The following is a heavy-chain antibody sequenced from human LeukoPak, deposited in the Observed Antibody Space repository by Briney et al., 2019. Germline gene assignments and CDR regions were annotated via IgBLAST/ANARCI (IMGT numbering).Heavy chain of an antibody. CDR3: AKDHYGSGSYYPYFDY. D-gene: IGHD3-10*01. Sequence: QPGGSLRLFCAASGFTFSSYGMHWVRQAPGKGLEWVAVISYDGSNKYYADSVKGRFTISRDSSKNALYLQMNSLRAEDTAVYYCAKDHYGSGSYYPYFDYWGQGTLVTVSS. V-gene: IGHV3-30*18. J-gene: IGHJ4*02. CDR2: ISYDGSNK. CDR1: GFTFSSYG.